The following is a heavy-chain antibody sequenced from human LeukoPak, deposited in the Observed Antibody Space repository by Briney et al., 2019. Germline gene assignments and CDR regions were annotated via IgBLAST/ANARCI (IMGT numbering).Heavy chain of an antibody. V-gene: IGHV1-2*06. Sequence: ASVKVSCKASGYTFTGYYMHWVRQAPGQGLEWMGRINPNSGGTNYAQKFQGRVTMTRDTSISTAYMELSRLRSDDTAGYYCAREGGAYCSSTSCSFEKYNWFDPWGQGTLVTVS. D-gene: IGHD2-2*01. J-gene: IGHJ5*02. CDR1: GYTFTGYY. CDR2: INPNSGGT. CDR3: AREGGAYCSSTSCSFEKYNWFDP.